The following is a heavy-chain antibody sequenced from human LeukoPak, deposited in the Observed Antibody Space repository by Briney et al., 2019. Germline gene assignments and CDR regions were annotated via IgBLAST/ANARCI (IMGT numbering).Heavy chain of an antibody. J-gene: IGHJ4*02. CDR1: GGSIRNYY. D-gene: IGHD6-13*01. V-gene: IGHV4-59*01. CDR2: TSDSGNT. CDR3: ARWYSHGRYFDY. Sequence: SETLSLTCTVSGGSIRNYYWNWIRQPTGKGLEWIGYTSDSGNTDYKPSLKSRVSISVDTSKNQFSLKLTSATAADTAVYYCARWYSHGRYFDYWGQGALVTVSS.